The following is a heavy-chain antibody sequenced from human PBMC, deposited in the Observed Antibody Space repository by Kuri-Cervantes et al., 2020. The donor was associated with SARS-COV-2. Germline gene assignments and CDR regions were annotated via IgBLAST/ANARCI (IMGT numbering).Heavy chain of an antibody. V-gene: IGHV1-18*01. CDR1: GYTFTSYG. Sequence: ASVKVSCKASGYTFTSYGISWVRQAPGQGLERMGWISAYNGNTNYAQKLQGRVTMTTDTSTSTAYMELRSLRSDDTAVYYCARVAVGATHPNYYMDVWGKGTTVTVSS. D-gene: IGHD1-26*01. J-gene: IGHJ6*03. CDR3: ARVAVGATHPNYYMDV. CDR2: ISAYNGNT.